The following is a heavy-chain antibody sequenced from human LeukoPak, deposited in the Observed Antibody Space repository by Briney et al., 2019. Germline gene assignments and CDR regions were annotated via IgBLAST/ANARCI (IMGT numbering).Heavy chain of an antibody. V-gene: IGHV3-21*01. Sequence: GGSLRLSCAASGFTFSSYGMSWVRQAPGKGLEWVSSISSSGSYIYYEDSVKGRFTISRDNAKNSLYLQMNSLRADDTAVYYCAREGRFIGAALGYWGQGTLVTVSS. CDR2: ISSSGSYI. CDR1: GFTFSSYG. D-gene: IGHD6-13*01. CDR3: AREGRFIGAALGY. J-gene: IGHJ4*02.